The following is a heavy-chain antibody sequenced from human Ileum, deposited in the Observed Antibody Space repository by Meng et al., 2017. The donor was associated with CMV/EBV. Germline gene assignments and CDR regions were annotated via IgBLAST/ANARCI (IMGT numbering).Heavy chain of an antibody. J-gene: IGHJ5*02. D-gene: IGHD6-13*01. CDR1: GYTFTGYY. Sequence: CKASGYTFTGYYMHWVRQAPGQGLEWMGWINPNSGGTNYAQKFQGRVTMTRDTSISTAYMELSRLRSDDTAVYYCAQSIAAAVGWFDPWGQGTLVTVSS. CDR3: AQSIAAAVGWFDP. V-gene: IGHV1-2*02. CDR2: INPNSGGT.